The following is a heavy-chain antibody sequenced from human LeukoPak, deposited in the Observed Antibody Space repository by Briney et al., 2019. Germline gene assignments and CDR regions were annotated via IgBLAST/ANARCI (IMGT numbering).Heavy chain of an antibody. CDR1: GFTLSSYW. CDR2: IDSDGRRT. Sequence: GGSLRLSCAASGFTLSSYWIHWVRQAPGKGLVWVSRIDSDGRRTTYADSVKGRFTISRDNAKNTLYLQMDSLRTEDTAVYYCAKTTGRADYSSDGGYYGLDVWGQGTTVTVSS. CDR3: AKTTGRADYSSDGGYYGLDV. J-gene: IGHJ6*02. D-gene: IGHD4-11*01. V-gene: IGHV3-74*01.